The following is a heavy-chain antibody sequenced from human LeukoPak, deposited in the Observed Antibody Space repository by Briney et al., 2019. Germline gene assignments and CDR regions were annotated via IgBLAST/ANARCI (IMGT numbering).Heavy chain of an antibody. CDR3: ARGIYGFYYYGMDV. D-gene: IGHD4-17*01. J-gene: IGHJ6*02. Sequence: SETLSLTCAVYGGSFSGYYWSWLRLPPGKGLEWIGESNHSGSTNYNPSLKSRVTISVDTSKNQFSLKLSSVTAADTAVYYCARGIYGFYYYGMDVWGQGTTVTVSS. CDR1: GGSFSGYY. CDR2: SNHSGST. V-gene: IGHV4-34*01.